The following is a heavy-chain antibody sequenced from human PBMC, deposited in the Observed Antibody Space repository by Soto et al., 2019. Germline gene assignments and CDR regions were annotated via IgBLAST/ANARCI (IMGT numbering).Heavy chain of an antibody. J-gene: IGHJ5*02. Sequence: QVQLVQSGAEVKKPGSSVKVSCKASGGTFSSYAISWVRQAPGQGLEWMGGIIAICGTANYAQKFQGRVTIPADESTRTAYMELSSLTSEDKAVYYGASSSSSWSWWFDPWCKGTLVAVSS. CDR3: ASSSSSWSWWFDP. V-gene: IGHV1-69*01. CDR1: GGTFSSYA. CDR2: IIAICGTA. D-gene: IGHD2-2*01.